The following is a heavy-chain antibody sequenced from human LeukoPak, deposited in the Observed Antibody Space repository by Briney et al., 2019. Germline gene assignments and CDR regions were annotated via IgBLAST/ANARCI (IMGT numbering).Heavy chain of an antibody. CDR1: GGTFSSYA. D-gene: IGHD6-19*01. CDR3: ATEKLQSIAVAADAFDI. V-gene: IGHV1-24*01. J-gene: IGHJ3*02. Sequence: ASVKVSCKASGGTFSSYAISWVRQAPGQGLEWMGGFDPEDGETIYAQKFQGRVTMAEDTSTDTAYMELSSLRSEDTAVYYCATEKLQSIAVAADAFDIWGQGTMVTVSS. CDR2: FDPEDGET.